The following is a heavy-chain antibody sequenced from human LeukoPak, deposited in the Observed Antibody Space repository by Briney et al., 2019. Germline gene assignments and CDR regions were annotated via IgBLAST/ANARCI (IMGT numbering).Heavy chain of an antibody. V-gene: IGHV3-30*18. Sequence: GGSLRLSCAASGFTFSAYGMHWVRQAPGKGLEWVAVMSYDGRHIYYTDSVKGRFTISGDSSKNTLYLQMNSLRTEDTAVYFCAKPVYDTNSGNFGIDYWGQGTLVTVSS. CDR3: AKPVYDTNSGNFGIDY. D-gene: IGHD2-8*01. CDR1: GFTFSAYG. CDR2: MSYDGRHI. J-gene: IGHJ4*02.